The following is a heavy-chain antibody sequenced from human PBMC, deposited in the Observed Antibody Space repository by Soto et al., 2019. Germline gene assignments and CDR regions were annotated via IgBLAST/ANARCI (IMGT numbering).Heavy chain of an antibody. CDR2: IIPVFGTT. J-gene: IGHJ2*01. Sequence: QVQLVQSGAEVKKPGSSVKVSCRASGGTFSNYAISWVRQAPGQGLEWMGNIIPVFGTTNFARKFLGRVTITADKSTGTAYMELSSLRSADTAVYYCARDYYDGRGYYSWYFAIWGRGTLVTVSS. D-gene: IGHD3-22*01. CDR3: ARDYYDGRGYYSWYFAI. V-gene: IGHV1-69*06. CDR1: GGTFSNYA.